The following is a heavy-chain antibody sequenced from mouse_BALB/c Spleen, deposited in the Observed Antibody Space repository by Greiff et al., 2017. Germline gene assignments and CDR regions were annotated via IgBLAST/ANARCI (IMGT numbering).Heavy chain of an antibody. CDR3: ARRDGNSYAMDY. V-gene: IGHV5-4*02. J-gene: IGHJ4*01. Sequence: EVMLVESGGGLVKPGGSLKLSCAASGFTFSDYYMYWVRQTPEKRLEWVATISDGGSYTYYPDSVKGRFTISRDNAKNNLYLQMSSLKSEDTAMYYCARRDGNSYAMDYWGQGTSVTVSS. CDR2: ISDGGSYT. D-gene: IGHD2-1*01. CDR1: GFTFSDYY.